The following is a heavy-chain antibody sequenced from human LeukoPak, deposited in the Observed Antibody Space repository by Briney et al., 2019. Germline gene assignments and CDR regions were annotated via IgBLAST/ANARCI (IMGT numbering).Heavy chain of an antibody. CDR1: GFTVSSYW. CDR3: TRGPQGIDY. D-gene: IGHD1-14*01. V-gene: IGHV3-74*01. J-gene: IGHJ4*02. Sequence: GGSLRLSCAASGFTVSSYWMHWVRQAPGKGLVWVSRIDTDEGSTNYADSVKGRFTISRDNAKNTLYLQMNSLRAEDTAVYYCTRGPQGIDYWGQGTLVTVSS. CDR2: IDTDEGST.